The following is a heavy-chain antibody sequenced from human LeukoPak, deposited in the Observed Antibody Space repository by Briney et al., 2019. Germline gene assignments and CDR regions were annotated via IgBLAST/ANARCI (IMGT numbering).Heavy chain of an antibody. CDR2: IYYSGST. CDR1: GGSISSYY. V-gene: IGHV4-59*01. D-gene: IGHD6-19*01. J-gene: IGHJ6*03. CDR3: ARVQDSSGWPHYYYYYYYMDA. Sequence: PSETLSLTCTVSGGSISSYYWSWIRQPPGKGLEWIGYIYYSGSTNYNPSLKSRVTISVDTSKNQFSLKLSSVTAADTAVYYCARVQDSSGWPHYYYYYYYMDAWGKGTTVTISS.